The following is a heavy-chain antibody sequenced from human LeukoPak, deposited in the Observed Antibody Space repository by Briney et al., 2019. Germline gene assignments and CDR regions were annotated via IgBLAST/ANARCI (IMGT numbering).Heavy chain of an antibody. J-gene: IGHJ3*02. V-gene: IGHV3-33*01. CDR3: AREGGYYDSSGYADAFDI. Sequence: PGGSLRLSCAASGFTFSSYGMHWVRQAPGKGLEWVAVIWYDGSNKYYADSVKGRFTISRDNSKNTLYLQMNSLRAEDTAVYYCAREGGYYDSSGYADAFDIWGQGTMVTVSS. D-gene: IGHD3-22*01. CDR1: GFTFSSYG. CDR2: IWYDGSNK.